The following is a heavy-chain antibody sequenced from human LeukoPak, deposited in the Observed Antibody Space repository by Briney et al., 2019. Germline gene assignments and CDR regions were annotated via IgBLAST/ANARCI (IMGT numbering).Heavy chain of an antibody. V-gene: IGHV3-11*01. J-gene: IGHJ3*02. CDR2: TRNSDNNM. CDR1: GFTFSDSN. CDR3: ARRIAGDGSHAFDI. Sequence: GGSLRLSCAASGFTFSDSNMGWMRQAPGKGLEWVSYTRNSDNNMFYADSVKGRFTISRDNAKYSVYLQMNSLRAEDTAVYYCARRIAGDGSHAFDIWGQGTMVTVSS. D-gene: IGHD6-19*01.